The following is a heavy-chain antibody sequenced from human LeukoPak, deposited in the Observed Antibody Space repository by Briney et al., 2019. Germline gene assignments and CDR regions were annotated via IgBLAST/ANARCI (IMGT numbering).Heavy chain of an antibody. J-gene: IGHJ4*02. D-gene: IGHD4-23*01. Sequence: GSLRLSCAASGLTFSSHWMHWVRQAPGKGLVWVSRITNDGSSTTYADSVKGRFTISRDNGKNTLFLQMNSLRAEDAAVYYCVRGNDYGGPHYWGQGTLVTVSS. CDR1: GLTFSSHW. CDR2: ITNDGSST. V-gene: IGHV3-74*01. CDR3: VRGNDYGGPHY.